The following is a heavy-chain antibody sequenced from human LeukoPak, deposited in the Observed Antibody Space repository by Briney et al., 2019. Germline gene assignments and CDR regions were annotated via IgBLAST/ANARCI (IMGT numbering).Heavy chain of an antibody. CDR3: ARRRNYYEYVWESYRSVYAFDI. Sequence: GESLKISCKGSGYSFTSYWIGWVRPMPGKGLGWLGVIYPGDSDTRYSPSFQGQVTISAGKSISTPYLQARSLPASRTGMYFCARRRNYYEYVWESYRSVYAFDIWGQGTMVTVSS. CDR2: IYPGDSDT. J-gene: IGHJ3*02. CDR1: GYSFTSYW. V-gene: IGHV5-51*01. D-gene: IGHD3-16*02.